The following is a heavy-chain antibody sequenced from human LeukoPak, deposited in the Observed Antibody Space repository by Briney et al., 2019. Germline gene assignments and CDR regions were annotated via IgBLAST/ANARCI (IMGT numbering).Heavy chain of an antibody. D-gene: IGHD4-17*01. J-gene: IGHJ4*02. CDR1: GYTLTDLS. CDR2: LDPADGET. Sequence: GASVKVSCKVSGYTLTDLSTHWVRQAPGKGLAWMGGLDPADGETIYAQKFQGRVTMTEDTSTDTAYMELNSLRSEDTAVYYCATHRTTVITGLVYWGQGTLVSVSS. CDR3: ATHRTTVITGLVY. V-gene: IGHV1-24*01.